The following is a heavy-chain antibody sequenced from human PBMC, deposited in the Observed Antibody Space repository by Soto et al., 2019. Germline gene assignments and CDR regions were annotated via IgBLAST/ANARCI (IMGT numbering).Heavy chain of an antibody. D-gene: IGHD6-13*01. CDR3: ARDRGQQRYYYYGMDV. CDR2: IWYDGSNE. J-gene: IGHJ6*02. Sequence: GGFLRLSCAASGVTFISYGMHWVRQAPGKGLEWVAVIWYDGSNEYYADSVKGRFTISRDNSKNTLYLQVNSPRAEDTALYYCARDRGQQRYYYYGMDVWGQGTTVTVSS. CDR1: GVTFISYG. V-gene: IGHV3-33*01.